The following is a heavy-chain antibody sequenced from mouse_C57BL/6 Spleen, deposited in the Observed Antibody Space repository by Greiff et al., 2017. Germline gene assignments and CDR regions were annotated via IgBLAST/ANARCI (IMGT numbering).Heavy chain of an antibody. CDR1: GYAFSSSW. Sequence: QVQLQQSGPELVKPGASVKISCKASGYAFSSSWMNWVKQRPGKGLEWIGWIYPGDGDTNYNGKFKGKATLTADNSSSTAYMQLSSLTSRDSAVYFCSGPMDDWGQGTSVTVSS. J-gene: IGHJ4*01. CDR2: IYPGDGDT. V-gene: IGHV1-82*01. CDR3: SGPMDD.